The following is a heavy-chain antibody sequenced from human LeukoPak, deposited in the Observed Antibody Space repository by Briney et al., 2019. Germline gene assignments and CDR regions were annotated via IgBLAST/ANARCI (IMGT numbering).Heavy chain of an antibody. J-gene: IGHJ4*02. V-gene: IGHV3-7*01. CDR2: IKQDGSER. CDR3: ATDQAGGLDS. D-gene: IGHD3-10*01. Sequence: GGSLRLSCTASEFTFSNYWMTWVRQAPGKGLEWVANIKQDGSERYYVDSVKGRFTTSRDNAKNSLYLQMNSLRAEDTAVYYCATDQAGGLDSWGQGTLVTVSS. CDR1: EFTFSNYW.